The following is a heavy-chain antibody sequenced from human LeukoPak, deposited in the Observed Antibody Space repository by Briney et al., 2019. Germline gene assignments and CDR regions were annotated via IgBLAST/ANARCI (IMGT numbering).Heavy chain of an antibody. CDR2: ISGSGSYI. Sequence: PGGSLRLSCAASGFTFSSYSMNWVRQAPGKGLEWVSSISGSGSYIYYADSVKGRFTISRDNAKNSLYLQMNSLRAEDTAVYYCARKDRLGYSYGQGPFDFWGQGTLVTVSS. CDR3: ARKDRLGYSYGQGPFDF. J-gene: IGHJ4*02. D-gene: IGHD5-18*01. CDR1: GFTFSSYS. V-gene: IGHV3-21*01.